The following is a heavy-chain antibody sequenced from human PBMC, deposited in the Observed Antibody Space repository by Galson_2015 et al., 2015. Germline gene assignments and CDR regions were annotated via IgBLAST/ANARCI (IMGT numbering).Heavy chain of an antibody. D-gene: IGHD6-19*01. CDR2: IWYDGSNK. CDR1: GFTFSSYG. Sequence: SLRLSCAASGFTFSSYGMHWVRQAPGKGLEWVAVIWYDGSNKYYADSVKGRFTISRDNSKNTLYLQMNSLRAEDTAVYYCARALEGGWYYTVDYWGQGTLFTVSS. CDR3: ARALEGGWYYTVDY. V-gene: IGHV3-33*01. J-gene: IGHJ4*02.